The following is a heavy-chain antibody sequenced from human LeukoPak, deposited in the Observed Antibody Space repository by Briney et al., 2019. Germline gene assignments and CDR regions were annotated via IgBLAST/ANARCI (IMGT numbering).Heavy chain of an antibody. V-gene: IGHV1-3*01. D-gene: IGHD6-19*01. Sequence: ASVKVCCKASGYTFTSYAMHWVRQAPGQRLEWMRWINAGNGNTKYSQKFQGRVTITRDTSASTAYMELSSLRSEDTAVYYCASSGWYGAGSFDYWGQGTLVTVSS. CDR1: GYTFTSYA. J-gene: IGHJ4*02. CDR2: INAGNGNT. CDR3: ASSGWYGAGSFDY.